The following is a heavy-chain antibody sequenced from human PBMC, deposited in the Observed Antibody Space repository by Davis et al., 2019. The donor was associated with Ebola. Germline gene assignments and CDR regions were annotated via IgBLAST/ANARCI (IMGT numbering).Heavy chain of an antibody. D-gene: IGHD1-26*01. CDR3: VRGGTWTTDY. J-gene: IGHJ4*02. Sequence: PGGSLRLSCAASGFTFDDYGMSWVRQAPGKGLEWVSGINWNGGSTGYADSVKGRFTISRDNAKNSLYLQVNSLRAEDTAVYYCVRGGTWTTDYWGQGTLVTVSS. V-gene: IGHV3-20*04. CDR2: INWNGGST. CDR1: GFTFDDYG.